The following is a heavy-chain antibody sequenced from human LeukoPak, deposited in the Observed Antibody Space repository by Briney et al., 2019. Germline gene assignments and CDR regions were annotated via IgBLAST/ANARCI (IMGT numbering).Heavy chain of an antibody. J-gene: IGHJ4*02. CDR1: GGSISSGDYY. CDR3: AVEIVVPAAKSSNYYFDY. D-gene: IGHD2-2*01. V-gene: IGHV4-30-4*08. CDR2: IYYSGNT. Sequence: SETLSLXCTVSGGSISSGDYYWSWIRQPPGKGLEWIGYIYYSGNTYYNPSLKSRVTISIDTSKNQFSLKLSSMTAADTAVYYCAVEIVVPAAKSSNYYFDYWGQRTLVTVSS.